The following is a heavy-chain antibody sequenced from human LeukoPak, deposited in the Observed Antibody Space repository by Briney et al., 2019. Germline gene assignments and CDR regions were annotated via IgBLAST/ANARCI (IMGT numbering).Heavy chain of an antibody. Sequence: SETLSLTCTVPGGAISSYYWSWIRQPPGKGLEWIGYIYYSGSTNYNPSLKSRVTISVDTSKNQFSLKLSSVTAADTAVYYCARETSGDYATAFDYWGQGTLVTVSS. D-gene: IGHD4-17*01. CDR3: ARETSGDYATAFDY. CDR1: GGAISSYY. CDR2: IYYSGST. J-gene: IGHJ4*02. V-gene: IGHV4-59*01.